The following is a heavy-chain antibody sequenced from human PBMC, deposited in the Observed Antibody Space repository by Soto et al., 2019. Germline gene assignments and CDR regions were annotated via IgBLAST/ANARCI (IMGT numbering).Heavy chain of an antibody. V-gene: IGHV4-59*08. J-gene: IGHJ5*02. Sequence: SETLSLTCTVSGGSISSYYWSWIRQPPGKGLEWIGYIYYSGSTNYNPSLKSRVTISVDTSKNQFSLKLSSVTAADTAVYYCATLWFGELSIIFDPWGQGTLVTVSS. CDR3: ATLWFGELSIIFDP. D-gene: IGHD3-10*01. CDR1: GGSISSYY. CDR2: IYYSGST.